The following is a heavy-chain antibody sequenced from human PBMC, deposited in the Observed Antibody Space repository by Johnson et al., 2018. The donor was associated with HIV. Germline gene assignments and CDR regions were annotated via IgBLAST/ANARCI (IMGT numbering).Heavy chain of an antibody. CDR1: GFTFSSYW. CDR2: IHSDGSST. V-gene: IGHV3-74*01. J-gene: IGHJ3*02. Sequence: VQLVESGGGLVQPGGSLRLSCAASGFTFSSYWMHWVRQAPGKGLVWVSRIHSDGSSTSYADSVKGRFTISRDNAKNTLYMQMNSLRAEDTAGYYCARERIGYSSSGDAFDIWGQGTMVTVSS. CDR3: ARERIGYSSSGDAFDI. D-gene: IGHD6-13*01.